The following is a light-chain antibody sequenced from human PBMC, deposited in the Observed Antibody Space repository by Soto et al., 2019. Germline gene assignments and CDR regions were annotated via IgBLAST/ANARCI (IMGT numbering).Light chain of an antibody. CDR2: GAY. Sequence: EIVMTQSPDTLSVSPGEGATLSCRASRSISSYLAWYQQKPGQAPRLLIYGAYTRANGIPDRSSGSGSGTDFTLTTSSLEPEDYAVYYCQQYDVSPPITFGQGTRLEIK. V-gene: IGKV3D-15*01. CDR3: QQYDVSPPIT. J-gene: IGKJ5*01. CDR1: RSISSY.